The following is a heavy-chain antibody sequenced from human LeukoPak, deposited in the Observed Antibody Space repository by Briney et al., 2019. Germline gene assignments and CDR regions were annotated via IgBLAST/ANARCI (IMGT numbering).Heavy chain of an antibody. CDR2: IYYSGST. Sequence: SETLSPTCTVSGGSISSYYWSWIRQPPGKGLEWIGYIYYSGSTNYNPSLKSRVTIPVDTSKNQFSLKLSSVTAADTAVYYCARVGSRYYDSSGYYSNWFDPWGQGTLVTVSS. J-gene: IGHJ5*02. V-gene: IGHV4-59*01. D-gene: IGHD3-22*01. CDR1: GGSISSYY. CDR3: ARVGSRYYDSSGYYSNWFDP.